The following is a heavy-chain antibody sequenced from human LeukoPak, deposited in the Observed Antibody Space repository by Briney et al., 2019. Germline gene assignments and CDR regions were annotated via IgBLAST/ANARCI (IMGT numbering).Heavy chain of an antibody. V-gene: IGHV3-53*04. Sequence: GGSLRLSCAASGFTVSSNYMSWVRQAPGKGLEWVSVIYSGGSTYYADSVKGRFTISRHNSTNTLYLQMNSLRAEDTAVYYCARGSVYYYGMDVWGQGTTVTVSS. D-gene: IGHD5/OR15-5a*01. J-gene: IGHJ6*02. CDR2: IYSGGST. CDR1: GFTVSSNY. CDR3: ARGSVYYYGMDV.